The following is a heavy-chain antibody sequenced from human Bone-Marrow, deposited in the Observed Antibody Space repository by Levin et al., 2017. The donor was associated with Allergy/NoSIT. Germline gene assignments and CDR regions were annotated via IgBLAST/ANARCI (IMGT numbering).Heavy chain of an antibody. V-gene: IGHV3-53*01. Sequence: GESLKISCAASSGFTVGNNYMSWVRQAPGKGLEWVSLIYSVGTTHYADSVKGRFTISRDNSKNTLYLQMNSLRVEDTAVYYCAIRNPRLRANWGQGTLVTVSS. CDR1: GFTVGNNY. CDR3: AIRNPRLRAN. J-gene: IGHJ4*02. CDR2: IYSVGTT.